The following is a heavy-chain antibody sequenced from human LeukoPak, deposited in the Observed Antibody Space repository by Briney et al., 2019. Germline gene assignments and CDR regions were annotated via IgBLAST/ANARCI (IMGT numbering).Heavy chain of an antibody. V-gene: IGHV1-2*02. CDR2: INPNSGGT. CDR3: ARATTVTLRNNYYYYYYMDV. CDR1: GYTFTGYY. Sequence: ASVKVSCKASGYTFTGYYMHWVRQAPGQGLEWMGWINPNSGGTNYAQKFQGRVTMTRDTSISTAYMELSRLRSDDTAVYYCARATTVTLRNNYYYYYYMDVWGKGTTVTVSS. J-gene: IGHJ6*03. D-gene: IGHD4-17*01.